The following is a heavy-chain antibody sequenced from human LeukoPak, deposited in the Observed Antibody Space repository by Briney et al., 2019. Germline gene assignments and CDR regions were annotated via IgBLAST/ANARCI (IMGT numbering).Heavy chain of an antibody. D-gene: IGHD2-21*01. Sequence: PGGSLRLSCAASGFTFSSNAMSWVRQAPGKGLEWVSSVSGSGGSTYYADSVKGRFTISRDNSKNTLYLQMNSLRAEDAAVYYCAEDLYVDVRWGSAFDIWGQGTVVTVSS. CDR3: AEDLYVDVRWGSAFDI. CDR1: GFTFSSNA. J-gene: IGHJ3*02. V-gene: IGHV3-23*01. CDR2: VSGSGGST.